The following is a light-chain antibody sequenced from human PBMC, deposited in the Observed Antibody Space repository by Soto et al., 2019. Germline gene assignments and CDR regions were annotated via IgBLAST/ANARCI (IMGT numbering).Light chain of an antibody. V-gene: IGKV1-39*01. CDR2: AAS. Sequence: DIQMTQSPSSLSASVGDRVTITCRASQNIDNFLNWYQQKPGEAPNLLIFAASSLHSGVPSRFSRSGSVTDFTLTISSLQPEDFATYSCPQSFKAPTFGQGTKVQI. CDR1: QNIDNF. J-gene: IGKJ1*01. CDR3: PQSFKAPT.